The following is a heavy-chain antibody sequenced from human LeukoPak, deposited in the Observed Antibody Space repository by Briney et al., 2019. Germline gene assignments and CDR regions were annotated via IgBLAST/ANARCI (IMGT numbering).Heavy chain of an antibody. CDR1: GFILSNHW. J-gene: IGHJ6*02. V-gene: IGHV3-7*03. CDR2: MNKDGSEK. D-gene: IGHD1-1*01. Sequence: GGSLRLSCAASGFILSNHWMTWVRQAPGKGPEWVANMNKDGSEKYYVDSVKGRFTISRDTAKNSLYLQMNNLIAEDTALYYCARNDDMDVWGQGTTVIVSS. CDR3: ARNDDMDV.